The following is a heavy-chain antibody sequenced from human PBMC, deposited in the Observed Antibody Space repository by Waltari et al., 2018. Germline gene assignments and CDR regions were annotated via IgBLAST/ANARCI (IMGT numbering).Heavy chain of an antibody. J-gene: IGHJ4*02. D-gene: IGHD2-15*01. V-gene: IGHV1-3*01. Sequence: QVQLVQSGAEVKKPGASVQVSCKASGYTFTSYAMHWVRQAPGQRLAWMGWNNAGNGNTKYSQKFQGRVTITRDTSASTAYMELSSLRSEDTAVYYCARDRGYCSGGSCYSKPSYFDYWGQGTLVTVSS. CDR3: ARDRGYCSGGSCYSKPSYFDY. CDR1: GYTFTSYA. CDR2: NNAGNGNT.